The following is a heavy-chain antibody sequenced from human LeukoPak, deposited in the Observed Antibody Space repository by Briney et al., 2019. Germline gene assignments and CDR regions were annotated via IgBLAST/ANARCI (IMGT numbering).Heavy chain of an antibody. V-gene: IGHV5-10-1*01. CDR3: ARGQGYCSGGSCFLYYFDY. D-gene: IGHD2-15*01. Sequence: GESLKISCKGSGYRFNSYWISWVRQMPGKGLEWMGGIDPSDSDANYSPSFQGHVTFSVDKSITTAFLQWSSLKAPDTAMYYCARGQGYCSGGSCFLYYFDYWGQGTLVTVSS. CDR1: GYRFNSYW. J-gene: IGHJ4*02. CDR2: IDPSDSDA.